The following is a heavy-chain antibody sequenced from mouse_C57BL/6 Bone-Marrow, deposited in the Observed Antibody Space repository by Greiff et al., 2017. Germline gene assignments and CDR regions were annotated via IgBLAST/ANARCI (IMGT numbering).Heavy chain of an antibody. J-gene: IGHJ4*01. D-gene: IGHD1-1*01. CDR1: GYAFSSSW. Sequence: VKLMESGPELVKPGASVKISCKASGYAFSSSWMNWVKQRPGKGLEWIGRIYPGDGDTNYNGKFKGKATLTADKSSSTAYMQLSSLTSEDSAVYFCARPHYYGSSYNYAMDYWGQGTSVTVSS. CDR3: ARPHYYGSSYNYAMDY. CDR2: IYPGDGDT. V-gene: IGHV1-82*01.